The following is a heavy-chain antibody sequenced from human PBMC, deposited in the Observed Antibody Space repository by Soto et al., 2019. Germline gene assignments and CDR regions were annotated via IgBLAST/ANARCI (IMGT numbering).Heavy chain of an antibody. J-gene: IGHJ6*02. D-gene: IGHD2-2*01. CDR1: GYSFTSYG. Sequence: VNLSCKASGYSFTSYGGSWLRQATGQGLEWMGWISAYNGNTNYAQKLQGRVTMTTDTSTSTAYMELRSLRSDDTAVYYCARGPGSSTSRNYYGMDVWGQGTTVTVSS. CDR3: ARGPGSSTSRNYYGMDV. V-gene: IGHV1-18*01. CDR2: ISAYNGNT.